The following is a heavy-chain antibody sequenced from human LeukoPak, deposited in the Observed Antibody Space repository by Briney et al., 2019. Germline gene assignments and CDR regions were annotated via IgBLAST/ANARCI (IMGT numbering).Heavy chain of an antibody. Sequence: ASAKVSCKASGGTFSSYAISWVRQAPGQGLEWMGGIIPIFGTANYAQKFQGRVTITTDESTSTAYMELSSLRSEDTAVYYCATGNTIFGVVMGYYFDYWGQGTLVTVSS. CDR2: IIPIFGTA. CDR1: GGTFSSYA. J-gene: IGHJ4*02. V-gene: IGHV1-69*05. CDR3: ATGNTIFGVVMGYYFDY. D-gene: IGHD3-3*01.